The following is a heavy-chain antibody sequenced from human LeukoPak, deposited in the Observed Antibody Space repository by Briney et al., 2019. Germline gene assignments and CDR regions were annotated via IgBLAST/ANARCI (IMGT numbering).Heavy chain of an antibody. V-gene: IGHV3-7*01. D-gene: IGHD2-2*01. Sequence: GGSLRLSCAASGFTFSSYWMSWVRQAPGKGLEWVANIKQDGSEKYYVDSVKGRFTISRDNAKNSLYLQMNSLRAEDTAVYYCARDFVVVPAAILSAYNWFDPWGQGTLVTVSS. CDR2: IKQDGSEK. J-gene: IGHJ5*02. CDR1: GFTFSSYW. CDR3: ARDFVVVPAAILSAYNWFDP.